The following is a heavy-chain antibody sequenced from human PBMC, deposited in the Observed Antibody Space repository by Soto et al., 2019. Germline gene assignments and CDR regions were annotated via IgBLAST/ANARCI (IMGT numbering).Heavy chain of an antibody. CDR3: ARGPPTSGTRFFDS. J-gene: IGHJ4*02. V-gene: IGHV6-1*01. D-gene: IGHD1-1*01. CDR2: TYYRSKWYT. CDR1: GDSVSSNSAA. Sequence: QSQTLSLTCVISGDSVSSNSAAWNWIRQSPSRGLEWLGRTYYRSKWYTDYAGSVQGRITINPYTSKNQFSLQLNSVTPEDTAVYYCARGPPTSGTRFFDSWGQGTLVTVSS.